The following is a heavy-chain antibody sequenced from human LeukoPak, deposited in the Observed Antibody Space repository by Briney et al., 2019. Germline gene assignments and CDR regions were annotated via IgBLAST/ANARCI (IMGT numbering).Heavy chain of an antibody. CDR2: IWYDGSNK. Sequence: GGSLRLSCAASGFTFSSYGMHWVRQAPGKGLEWVAVIWYDGSNKYYADSVKGRFTISRDNSKNTLYLQMNSLRAEDTAVYYCAKSYSRGALDYWGQGTLVTVSS. CDR1: GFTFSSYG. D-gene: IGHD4-11*01. J-gene: IGHJ4*02. CDR3: AKSYSRGALDY. V-gene: IGHV3-33*06.